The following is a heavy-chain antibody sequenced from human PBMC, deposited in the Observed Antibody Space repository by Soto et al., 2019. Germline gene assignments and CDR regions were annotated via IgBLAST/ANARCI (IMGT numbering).Heavy chain of an antibody. D-gene: IGHD3-22*01. CDR2: IYYSGST. J-gene: IGHJ4*02. Sequence: SETLSLTCTVSGGSISSGDYYWSWIRQPPGKGLEWIGYIYYSGSTYYNPSLKSRVTISVDTSKNQFSLKLSSVTAADTAVYYCAFSPNYYDSSGYWFYWGQGTLVTVPQ. CDR1: GGSISSGDYY. CDR3: AFSPNYYDSSGYWFY. V-gene: IGHV4-30-4*01.